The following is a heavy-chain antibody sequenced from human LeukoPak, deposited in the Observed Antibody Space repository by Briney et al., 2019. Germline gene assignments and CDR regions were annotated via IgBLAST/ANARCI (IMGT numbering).Heavy chain of an antibody. Sequence: ASVKVSCKASGYTFTGYYMHWVRQAPGQGLEWMGWINPNSGGTNYAQKFQGRVTMTRDTSISTAYMELSRLRSDDTAVYYCARDWVAAAGTWWFDPWGQGTLVTVSS. D-gene: IGHD6-13*01. J-gene: IGHJ5*02. V-gene: IGHV1-2*02. CDR1: GYTFTGYY. CDR2: INPNSGGT. CDR3: ARDWVAAAGTWWFDP.